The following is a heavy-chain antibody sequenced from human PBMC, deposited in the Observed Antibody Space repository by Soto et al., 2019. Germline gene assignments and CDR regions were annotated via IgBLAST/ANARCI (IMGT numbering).Heavy chain of an antibody. V-gene: IGHV3-48*03. CDR1: GFTFSSYE. J-gene: IGHJ4*02. Sequence: GGSLKLSCAASGFTFSSYEMNGVGQAPGKGLEWVSYISSSGSTIYYADSVKGRFTISRDNAKNSLYLQMNSLRAEDTAVYYCARDHSSGWEPFDYWGQGTLVTVSS. D-gene: IGHD6-19*01. CDR2: ISSSGSTI. CDR3: ARDHSSGWEPFDY.